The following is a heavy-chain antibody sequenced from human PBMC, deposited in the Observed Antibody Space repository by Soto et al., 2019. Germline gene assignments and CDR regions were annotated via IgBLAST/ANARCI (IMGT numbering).Heavy chain of an antibody. J-gene: IGHJ4*02. D-gene: IGHD1-26*01. Sequence: QVQLVESGGGVVQPGRSLRLSCAASGFTFSRYGMHWVRQAPGKGLEWVAVIWYDGSNKYYADSVKGRFTISRDNSKNTLYLQMNSLRAEDTAVYYCARDSTASKWELHSFDYWGQGTLVTVSS. CDR2: IWYDGSNK. CDR1: GFTFSRYG. V-gene: IGHV3-33*01. CDR3: ARDSTASKWELHSFDY.